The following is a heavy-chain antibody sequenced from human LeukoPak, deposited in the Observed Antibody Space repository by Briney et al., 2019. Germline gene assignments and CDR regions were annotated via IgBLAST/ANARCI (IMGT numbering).Heavy chain of an antibody. CDR3: ARDRVGGDLTGVSLY. J-gene: IGHJ4*01. CDR1: GYPFDNFG. V-gene: IGHV1-18*04. D-gene: IGHD4-17*01. CDR2: ISAYNGNK. Sequence: ASVKVSCKASGYPFDNFGLTWVRQAPGQGLEWIGWISAYNGNKHYAQKFRGRLTLTTETSTSTAYLELRSLKSDDTAVYYCARDRVGGDLTGVSLYWGQGTLVTVSS.